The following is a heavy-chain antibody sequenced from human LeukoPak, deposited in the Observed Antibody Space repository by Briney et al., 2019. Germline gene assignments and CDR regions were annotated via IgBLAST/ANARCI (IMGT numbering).Heavy chain of an antibody. CDR3: AREEAGTYGFQY. CDR1: GDSVSSNSGA. V-gene: IGHV6-1*01. J-gene: IGHJ4*02. D-gene: IGHD3-10*01. Sequence: SQTLSLTCAIFGDSVSSNSGAWNWIRQSPSRGLEWLGRAYYRSQWYNDYAFSVKGRIAINADTSENHFSLQLNSVTPEDTAVYYCAREEAGTYGFQYWGQGTLVTVFS. CDR2: AYYRSQWYN.